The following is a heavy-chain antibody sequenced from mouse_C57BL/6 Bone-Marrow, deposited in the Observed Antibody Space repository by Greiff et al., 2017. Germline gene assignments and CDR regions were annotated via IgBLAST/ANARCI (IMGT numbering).Heavy chain of an antibody. CDR2: IYPSDSET. CDR1: GYTFTSYW. V-gene: IGHV1-61*01. CDR3: ARSGDYDVGAWFAY. D-gene: IGHD2-4*01. J-gene: IGHJ3*01. Sequence: QVHVKQPGAELVRPGSSVKLSCKASGYTFTSYWMDWVKQRPGQGLEWIGNIYPSDSETHYNQKFKDKATLTVDKSSSTAYMQLSSLTSEDSAVYYCARSGDYDVGAWFAYWGQGTLVTVSA.